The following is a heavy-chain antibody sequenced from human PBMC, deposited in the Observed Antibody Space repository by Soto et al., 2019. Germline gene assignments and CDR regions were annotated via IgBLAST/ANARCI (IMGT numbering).Heavy chain of an antibody. CDR1: GYRFASYW. V-gene: IGHV5-51*01. D-gene: IGHD1-20*01. CDR2: IYPGDSDT. Sequence: GESLKISCKGSGYRFASYWIGWVRQMPGKGLEWMGVIYPGDSDTRYSPSFQGQVTISADKSISTAYLQWSSLKASDTAMYYCARQPVINGATDMVDYWGRGTLVTVSS. CDR3: ARQPVINGATDMVDY. J-gene: IGHJ4*02.